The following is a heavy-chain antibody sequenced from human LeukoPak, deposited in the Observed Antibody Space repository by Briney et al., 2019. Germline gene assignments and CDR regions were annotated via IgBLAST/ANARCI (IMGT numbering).Heavy chain of an antibody. CDR1: GGTFSSYA. J-gene: IGHJ4*02. Sequence: SVKVSCKASGGTFSSYAISWVRQAPGQGLEWMGGIIPIFGTANYAQKFQGRVTITADESTSTAYMGLSSLRSEDTALYYCASHYCSGGSCYLLAIDYWGQGTLVTVSS. V-gene: IGHV1-69*13. CDR3: ASHYCSGGSCYLLAIDY. D-gene: IGHD2-15*01. CDR2: IIPIFGTA.